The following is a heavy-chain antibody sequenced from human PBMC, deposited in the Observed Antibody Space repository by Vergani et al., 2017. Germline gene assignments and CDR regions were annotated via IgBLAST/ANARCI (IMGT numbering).Heavy chain of an antibody. CDR3: ARIIGGGSFIRD. CDR1: GFSLSTTGMC. Sequence: QVTLRESGPALVKPTQTLTLTCSFSGFSLSTTGMCVSWVRQPPGKALEWLARIDWDDDKYYSTSLKTRLAIFKDTSKNQVVLTMTNMHPVDTATYYCARIIGGGSFIRDWGQGTLVTVSS. D-gene: IGHD1-26*01. CDR2: IDWDDDK. J-gene: IGHJ4*02. V-gene: IGHV2-70*13.